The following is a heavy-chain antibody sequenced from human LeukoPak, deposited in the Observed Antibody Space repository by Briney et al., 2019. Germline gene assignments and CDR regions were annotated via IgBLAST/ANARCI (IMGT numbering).Heavy chain of an antibody. Sequence: SETLSLTCTVSGSSISSSSYYWGWIRQPPGKGLEWIGSIYYSGSTYYNPSLKSRVTISVDTSKNQFSLKLSSVTAADTAVYYCARHPYGGYVDYWGQGTLVTVSS. V-gene: IGHV4-39*01. CDR1: GSSISSSSYY. CDR3: ARHPYGGYVDY. D-gene: IGHD4/OR15-4a*01. CDR2: IYYSGST. J-gene: IGHJ4*02.